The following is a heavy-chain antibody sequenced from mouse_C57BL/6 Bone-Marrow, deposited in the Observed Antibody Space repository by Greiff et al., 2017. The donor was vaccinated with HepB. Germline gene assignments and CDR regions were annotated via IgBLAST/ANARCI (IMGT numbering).Heavy chain of an antibody. V-gene: IGHV5-15*01. J-gene: IGHJ3*01. D-gene: IGHD1-1*01. CDR2: ISNLAYSI. Sequence: EVKLVESGGGLVQPGGSLKLSCAASGFTFSDYGMAWVRQAPRKGPEWVAFISNLAYSIYYADTVTGRFTISRENAKNTLYLEMSSLRSEDTAMYYCARSYGSSSAWFAYWGQGTLVTVSA. CDR3: ARSYGSSSAWFAY. CDR1: GFTFSDYG.